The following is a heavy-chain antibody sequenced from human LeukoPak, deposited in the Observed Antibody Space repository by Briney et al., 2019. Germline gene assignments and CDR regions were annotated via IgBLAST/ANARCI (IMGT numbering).Heavy chain of an antibody. V-gene: IGHV1-69*02. CDR3: ARAYSSGRGYYFDY. CDR2: IIPILGIA. Sequence: SVKVSCKASGGTFSSYTISWVRQAPGQGLEWMGRIIPILGIANYAQKFQGRVTITADKSTSTAYMELSSLRSEDTAVYYCARAYSSGRGYYFDYWGQGTLITVSS. J-gene: IGHJ4*02. CDR1: GGTFSSYT. D-gene: IGHD6-19*01.